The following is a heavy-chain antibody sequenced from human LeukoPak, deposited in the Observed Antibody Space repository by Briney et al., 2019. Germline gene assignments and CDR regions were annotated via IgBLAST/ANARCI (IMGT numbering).Heavy chain of an antibody. CDR2: ISYGGSNK. J-gene: IGHJ6*04. V-gene: IGHV3-30*18. CDR3: AKCRVATIGGPYYYYYGMDV. D-gene: IGHD5-12*01. CDR1: GFTFSSYG. Sequence: GGSLRLSCAASGFTFSSYGMHWVRQAPGKGLEWVAVISYGGSNKYYADSVKGRFTISRDNSKNTLYLQMNSLRAEDTAVYYCAKCRVATIGGPYYYYYGMDVWGKGTTVTVSS.